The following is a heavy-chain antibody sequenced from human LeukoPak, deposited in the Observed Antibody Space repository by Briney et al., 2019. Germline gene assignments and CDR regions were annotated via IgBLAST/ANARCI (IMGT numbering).Heavy chain of an antibody. CDR2: ISDDSDSS. J-gene: IGHJ4*02. CDR1: GFNFSTYA. D-gene: IGHD2-21*02. Sequence: PGGSLRLSCAASGFNFSTYAMSWVRQAPGKGLEWVSTISDDSDSSKYADSVKGRFTISRDNSKNMLYLQMKSLRAEDTAVYYCAKDFVVVPGNVNYFDYWGQGTLVTVSS. CDR3: AKDFVVVPGNVNYFDY. V-gene: IGHV3-23*01.